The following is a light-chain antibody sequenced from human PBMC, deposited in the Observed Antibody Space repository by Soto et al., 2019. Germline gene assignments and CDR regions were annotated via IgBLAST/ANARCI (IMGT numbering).Light chain of an antibody. V-gene: IGKV3-11*01. J-gene: IGKJ4*01. CDR1: QSVSSY. Sequence: EIVLTQYPATLSLSPGERATLSCRASQSVSSYLAWYQQKPGQAPRLLIYDASNRATGIPARFSGSGSGTDFTLTISSLEPEDFAVYYCQQRSNWPQLTFGGGTKVDI. CDR2: DAS. CDR3: QQRSNWPQLT.